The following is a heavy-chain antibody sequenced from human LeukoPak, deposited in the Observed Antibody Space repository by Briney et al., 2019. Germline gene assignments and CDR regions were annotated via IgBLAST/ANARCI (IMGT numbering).Heavy chain of an antibody. J-gene: IGHJ4*02. Sequence: GGSLRLSCAASGFTFSSYSMNWVRQAPGKALEWVSSISSSGTYIYYADSVKGRFTISRDDAKNSLYLQMNSLRAEDTAVYYCARDWSGHDYWGQGILVTVSS. D-gene: IGHD3-3*01. CDR3: ARDWSGHDY. CDR2: ISSSGTYI. V-gene: IGHV3-21*01. CDR1: GFTFSSYS.